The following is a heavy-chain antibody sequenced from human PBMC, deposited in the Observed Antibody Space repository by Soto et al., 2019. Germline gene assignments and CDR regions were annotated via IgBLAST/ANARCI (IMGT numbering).Heavy chain of an antibody. D-gene: IGHD6-6*01. Sequence: EVQLLESGGGLVQPGGSVRLSCAASGFTFSSYAMTWVRQAPGKGLEWVSAISGGRGSTYYADSLKGRFTISRDNSKNTLYLQMNSLRAEDTAVHYCAKGPVEYSTSFPGSWGQGTLVTVSS. V-gene: IGHV3-23*01. CDR3: AKGPVEYSTSFPGS. J-gene: IGHJ5*02. CDR2: ISGGRGST. CDR1: GFTFSSYA.